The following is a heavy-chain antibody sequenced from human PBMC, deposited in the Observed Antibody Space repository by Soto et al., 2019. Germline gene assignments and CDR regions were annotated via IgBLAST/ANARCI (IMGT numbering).Heavy chain of an antibody. Sequence: QVQLVQSGAEVKKPGASVKVSCKASGYTFTSYGISWVRQAPGQGLEWMGWISAYNGNTNYAQKLQGRDHMTMDRSTSTAYMELRSMRSDVTAVYYCARDSLSLNIAAAATRPFDPWGQGPLVTVSP. D-gene: IGHD6-13*01. CDR1: GYTFTSYG. CDR2: ISAYNGNT. J-gene: IGHJ5*02. CDR3: ARDSLSLNIAAAATRPFDP. V-gene: IGHV1-18*04.